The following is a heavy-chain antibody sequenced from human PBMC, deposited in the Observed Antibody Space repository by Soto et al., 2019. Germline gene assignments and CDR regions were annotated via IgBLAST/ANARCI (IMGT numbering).Heavy chain of an antibody. Sequence: QMQLVQSGPEVKKPGTSVKVSCKASGFTFTSSAVQWVRQARGHRLEWIGWIVVGSGNTNYAQKFQERVTITRDMSTSTAYMELGSLRSEDTAVYYCAAGWRIAAAGTPPIDYWGQGTLVTVSS. D-gene: IGHD6-13*01. J-gene: IGHJ4*02. V-gene: IGHV1-58*01. CDR2: IVVGSGNT. CDR3: AAGWRIAAAGTPPIDY. CDR1: GFTFTSSA.